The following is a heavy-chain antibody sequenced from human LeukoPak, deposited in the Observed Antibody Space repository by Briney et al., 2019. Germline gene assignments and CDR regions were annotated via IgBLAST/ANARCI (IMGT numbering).Heavy chain of an antibody. D-gene: IGHD3-10*01. Sequence: GGSLRLSCAAFGFTVSSNYMSWVRQAPGKGLEWVSVIYSGGSTYYADSVKGRFTISRDNSKNTLYLQMNSLRAEDTAVYYCARVSGLWFGGPFDPWGQGTLVTVSS. CDR1: GFTVSSNY. CDR2: IYSGGST. V-gene: IGHV3-66*01. J-gene: IGHJ5*02. CDR3: ARVSGLWFGGPFDP.